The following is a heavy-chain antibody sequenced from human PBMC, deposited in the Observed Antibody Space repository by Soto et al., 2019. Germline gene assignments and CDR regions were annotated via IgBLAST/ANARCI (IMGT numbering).Heavy chain of an antibody. CDR2: ISAYNGNT. Sequence: QVQLVQSGAEVKKPGASVKVSCTASGYTFTNFGISWVRQAPGQGLEWMGWISAYNGNTNYAQNFQGRVAMTTHTSTSTAYMELRSLRSDDTAVXYXXRXGTPIDYWGQGALVTVSS. CDR1: GYTFTNFG. CDR3: XRXGTPIDY. D-gene: IGHD3-16*01. J-gene: IGHJ4*02. V-gene: IGHV1-18*01.